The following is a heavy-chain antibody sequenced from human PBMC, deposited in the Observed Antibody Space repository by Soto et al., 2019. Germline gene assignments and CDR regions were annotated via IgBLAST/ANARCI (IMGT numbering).Heavy chain of an antibody. D-gene: IGHD2-21*02. Sequence: GSLRLSCAASGFTFSSYAMSWVRQAPGKGLEWVSAISGSGGSTYYADSVKGRFTISRDNSKNTLYLQMNSLRAEDTAVYYCAKEGLGDCGGDCYSAFDYWGQGTLVTVSS. CDR2: ISGSGGST. J-gene: IGHJ4*02. CDR1: GFTFSSYA. CDR3: AKEGLGDCGGDCYSAFDY. V-gene: IGHV3-23*01.